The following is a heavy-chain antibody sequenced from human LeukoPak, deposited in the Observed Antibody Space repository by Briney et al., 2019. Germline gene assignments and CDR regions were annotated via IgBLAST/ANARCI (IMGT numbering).Heavy chain of an antibody. D-gene: IGHD3-16*01. V-gene: IGHV3-33*01. CDR3: ARGGREVDF. CDR1: GFTFSNYG. Sequence: GSSLRLSCAASGFTFSNYGMHWVRQAPGKGLEWVAIIWYDGSNMYYADSVKGRFTISRDNAKNTLYLQMNSVRAEDTAVYYCARGGREVDFWGQGTLVTVSS. CDR2: IWYDGSNM. J-gene: IGHJ4*02.